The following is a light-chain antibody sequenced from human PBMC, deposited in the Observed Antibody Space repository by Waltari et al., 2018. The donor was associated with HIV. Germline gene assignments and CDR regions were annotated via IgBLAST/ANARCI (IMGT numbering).Light chain of an antibody. CDR3: QQSYSTPFT. J-gene: IGKJ4*01. Sequence: IQMTPSPSSLSASVGASVTITCRASQSINNFLNWYQQKPGKAPKLLIYAASNLQRGVPTRFSGSGSGTDFTLTISSLQPEDFATYFCQQSYSTPFTFGGGTNVEI. CDR2: AAS. CDR1: QSINNF. V-gene: IGKV1-39*01.